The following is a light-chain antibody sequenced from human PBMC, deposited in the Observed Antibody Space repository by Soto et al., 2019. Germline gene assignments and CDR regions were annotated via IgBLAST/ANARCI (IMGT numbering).Light chain of an antibody. V-gene: IGKV1-5*01. Sequence: DIQMTQSPSTLSASIGDRVTLTCRASQSLTGRLAWYQQKPGRPPKLLIYDVSILVSGVPSRFSGSESGTDFTLTISSLRPDDFATYYCQQYKGYPYTFGQGTRLDI. CDR3: QQYKGYPYT. J-gene: IGKJ2*01. CDR1: QSLTGR. CDR2: DVS.